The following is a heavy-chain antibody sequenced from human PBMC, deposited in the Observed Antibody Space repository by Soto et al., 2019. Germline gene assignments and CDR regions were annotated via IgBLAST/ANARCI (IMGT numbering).Heavy chain of an antibody. CDR2: IYDNRSS. Sequence: SETLSLTCSVSGGSVSNQYWNWIRQSPGKRLEWIGYIYDNRSSNYNPSLKSRVTMSVDTSNNQFSLKLRSVTAVDTAVYYCARMRDSSSGFWFDPWGQGTLVTVSS. J-gene: IGHJ5*02. CDR1: GGSVSNQY. CDR3: ARMRDSSSGFWFDP. D-gene: IGHD6-13*01. V-gene: IGHV4-59*02.